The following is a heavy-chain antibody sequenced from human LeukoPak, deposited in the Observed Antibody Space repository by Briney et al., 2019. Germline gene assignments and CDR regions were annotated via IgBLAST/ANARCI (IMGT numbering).Heavy chain of an antibody. J-gene: IGHJ5*02. Sequence: ASVKVSCKASGYTFTSYTIHWVGQAPGQRLEWMGWINPNSGGANYAQKFQGRVTMTRDTSISTAYMELSRLRSDDTAVYYCARVPIRRHYESTGYYYEDPWGQGTLVTVSS. D-gene: IGHD3-22*01. V-gene: IGHV1-2*02. CDR3: ARVPIRRHYESTGYYYEDP. CDR2: INPNSGGA. CDR1: GYTFTSYT.